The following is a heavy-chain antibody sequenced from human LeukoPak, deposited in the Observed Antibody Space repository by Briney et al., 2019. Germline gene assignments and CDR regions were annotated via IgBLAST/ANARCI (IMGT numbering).Heavy chain of an antibody. CDR1: GGTFSSYA. CDR3: ARGGKYSSLDDY. J-gene: IGHJ4*02. V-gene: IGHV1-69*05. CDR2: IIPIFGTA. D-gene: IGHD6-19*01. Sequence: SVKVSCKAYGGTFSSYAISWVRQAPGQGLEWMGRIIPIFGTANYAQKFHCRVTIATIESTSTAYMELSSLRSEDTAVYYCARGGKYSSLDDYWGQGTLVTVSS.